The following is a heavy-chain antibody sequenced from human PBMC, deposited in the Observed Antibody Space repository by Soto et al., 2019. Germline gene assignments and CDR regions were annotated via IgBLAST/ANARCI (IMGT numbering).Heavy chain of an antibody. V-gene: IGHV1-58*01. CDR3: AASGVVPAAIAYYYGMDV. D-gene: IGHD2-2*01. J-gene: IGHJ6*02. CDR2: IVVGSGNT. CDR1: GFTFTSSA. Sequence: SVKVSCKASGFTFTSSAVQWVRQARGQRLEWIGWIVVGSGNTNYAQKFQERVTITRDMSTSTAYMELSSLRSEDTAVYYCAASGVVPAAIAYYYGMDVWGQGTTVTVSS.